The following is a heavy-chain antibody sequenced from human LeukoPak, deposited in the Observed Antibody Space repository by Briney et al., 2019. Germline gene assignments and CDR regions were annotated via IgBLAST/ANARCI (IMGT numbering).Heavy chain of an antibody. Sequence: GESLKISCKGSGYSYTRYWIGWVRQMPGKGLEWMGRIDPSDSYTNYSPSFQGHVTISADKSFSTAYLQWTSLKASDTAMYYCARHAKAYGSSCDYWGQGTLVTVSS. J-gene: IGHJ4*02. CDR3: ARHAKAYGSSCDY. CDR2: IDPSDSYT. V-gene: IGHV5-10-1*01. D-gene: IGHD6-13*01. CDR1: GYSYTRYW.